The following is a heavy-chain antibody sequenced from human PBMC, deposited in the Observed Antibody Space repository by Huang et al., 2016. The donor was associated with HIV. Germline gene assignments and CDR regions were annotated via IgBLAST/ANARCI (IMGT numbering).Heavy chain of an antibody. Sequence: QVQLVESGGGVVQPGRSLRLSCAASRFTFSNYAMHWVRQAPGKGLECVAVISYDGSNKYYADSVKGRFTSSRDNSKNTLYLQMNSLRAEDTAVYYCARDLWLRDLYYYYYMDVWGKGTTVTVSS. CDR3: ARDLWLRDLYYYYYMDV. J-gene: IGHJ6*03. CDR2: ISYDGSNK. D-gene: IGHD5-12*01. CDR1: RFTFSNYA. V-gene: IGHV3-30-3*01.